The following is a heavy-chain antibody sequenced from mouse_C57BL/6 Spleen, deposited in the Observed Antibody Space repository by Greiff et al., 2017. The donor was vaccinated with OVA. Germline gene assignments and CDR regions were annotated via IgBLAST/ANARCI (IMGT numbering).Heavy chain of an antibody. V-gene: IGHV3-6*01. J-gene: IGHJ1*03. CDR3: AREGITTVVASYWYFDV. CDR1: GYSITSGYY. CDR2: ISYDGSN. D-gene: IGHD1-1*01. Sequence: EVKLQESGPGLVKPSQSLSLTCSVTGYSITSGYYWNWIRQFPGNKLEWMGYISYDGSNNYNPSLKNRISITRDTSKNQFFLKLNSVTTEDTATYYCAREGITTVVASYWYFDVWGTGTTVTVSS.